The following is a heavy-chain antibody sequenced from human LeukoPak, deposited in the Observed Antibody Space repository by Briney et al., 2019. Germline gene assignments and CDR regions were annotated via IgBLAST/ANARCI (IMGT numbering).Heavy chain of an antibody. D-gene: IGHD2-2*02. CDR3: ATRLGYCSGTSCYTFDY. CDR2: IYYSGST. Sequence: PSETLSLTCTVSGGSISSGDYYWSWIRQPPGKGLEWIGYIYYSGSTYYNPSLKSRVTISVDTSKNQFSLKLSSVTAADTAVYYCATRLGYCSGTSCYTFDYWGQGTLVTVSS. V-gene: IGHV4-30-4*08. J-gene: IGHJ4*02. CDR1: GGSISSGDYY.